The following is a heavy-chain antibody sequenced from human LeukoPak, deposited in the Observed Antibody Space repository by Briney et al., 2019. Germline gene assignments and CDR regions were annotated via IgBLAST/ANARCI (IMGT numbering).Heavy chain of an antibody. CDR2: ISYDGSNK. Sequence: GGSLRLSCAASGFTFSSYGMHWVRQAPGKGLEWVAVISYDGSNKYYADSVKGRFTISRDNSKNTLYLQMNSLRAEDTAVYYCVKDVDPFGSGSYVEGFDYWGQGTLVTVSS. V-gene: IGHV3-30*18. D-gene: IGHD3-10*01. J-gene: IGHJ4*02. CDR3: VKDVDPFGSGSYVEGFDY. CDR1: GFTFSSYG.